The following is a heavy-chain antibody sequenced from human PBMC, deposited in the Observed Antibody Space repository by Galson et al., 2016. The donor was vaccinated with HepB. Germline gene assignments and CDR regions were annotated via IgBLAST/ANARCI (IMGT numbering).Heavy chain of an antibody. Sequence: SLRLSCAASGFIFSSYSMNWVRQAPGKGLVWVSYISSSSSTINYADSVKGRFTISRDNAKNSLYLHMNSLRDEDTAVYYCAREGPWESYYPHFDFWGQGTLVTVSS. CDR3: AREGPWESYYPHFDF. J-gene: IGHJ4*02. CDR1: GFIFSSYS. V-gene: IGHV3-48*02. CDR2: ISSSSSTI. D-gene: IGHD3-10*01.